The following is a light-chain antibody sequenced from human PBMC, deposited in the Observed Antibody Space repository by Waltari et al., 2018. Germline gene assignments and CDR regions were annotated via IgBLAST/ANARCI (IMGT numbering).Light chain of an antibody. Sequence: SFELTQPPSMSVSPGQTARITCSGDALPSSYVYWYQQRPGQAPILIIDKDTERPSGIPERFSGSTSGTTVTLTISGVQAEDEADYYCQSTDSSGTYVFGTGTKVTVL. CDR3: QSTDSSGTYV. J-gene: IGLJ1*01. CDR2: KDT. CDR1: ALPSSY. V-gene: IGLV3-25*03.